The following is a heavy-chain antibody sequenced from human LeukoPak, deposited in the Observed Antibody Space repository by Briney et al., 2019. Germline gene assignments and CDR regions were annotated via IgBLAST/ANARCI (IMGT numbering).Heavy chain of an antibody. Sequence: PGRSLRLSCAASGFTFSSYGMQWVRQAPGKGLEWVAVIWYDGSNKYYADSVKGRFTIARDNSKNTLYLQMNSLRAEDTAVYYCARDYDFWGNNWFDPWGQGTLVTVSS. CDR2: IWYDGSNK. CDR1: GFTFSSYG. CDR3: ARDYDFWGNNWFDP. D-gene: IGHD3/OR15-3a*01. J-gene: IGHJ5*02. V-gene: IGHV3-33*01.